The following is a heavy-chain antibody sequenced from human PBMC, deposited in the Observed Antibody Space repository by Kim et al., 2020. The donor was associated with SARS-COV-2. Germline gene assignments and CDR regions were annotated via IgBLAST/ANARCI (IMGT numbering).Heavy chain of an antibody. CDR2: IGWDSSNI. CDR3: VKDARAYSYGYFDC. J-gene: IGHJ4*03. CDR1: GFTFDDYV. D-gene: IGHD5-12*01. V-gene: IGHV3-9*01. Sequence: GGSLRLSCAASGFTFDDYVMHWVRQTPGKGLEWVSGIGWDSSNIAYADSVKGRFTISRDNAKNSLYLQMNNVRAEDTAFYYCVKDARAYSYGYFDCWGQGTLVTVSS.